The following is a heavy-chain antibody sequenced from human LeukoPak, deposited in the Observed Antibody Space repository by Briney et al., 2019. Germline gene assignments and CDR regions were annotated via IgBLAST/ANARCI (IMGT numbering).Heavy chain of an antibody. Sequence: SETLSLTCTVSGGSISSSSYYWGWIRQPPGKGLEWIGSIYYSGSTYYNPSLKSRVTISVDTSKNQFSLKLSSVTAADTAVYYCARGLDRSTWFGELAKSWFDPWGQGTLVTVSS. CDR1: GGSISSSSYY. CDR2: IYYSGST. J-gene: IGHJ5*02. D-gene: IGHD3-10*01. V-gene: IGHV4-39*07. CDR3: ARGLDRSTWFGELAKSWFDP.